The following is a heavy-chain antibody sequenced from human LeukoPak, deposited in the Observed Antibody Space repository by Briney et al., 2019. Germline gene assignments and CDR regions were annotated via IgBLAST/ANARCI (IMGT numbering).Heavy chain of an antibody. CDR2: VYYSATTNYKPSL. V-gene: IGHV4-59*03. CDR3: ATGRVSYGSEY. CDR1: GDSITYYF. J-gene: IGHJ4*02. D-gene: IGHD3-10*01. Sequence: PETPSLTCSFPGDSITYYFWSWIRQPPRTGLEWIGYVYYSATTNYKPSLNYNPSLKSRVTISLDTSKSQFSPRMTSVTAADTAMYYCATGRVSYGSEYWGPGTLVAVSS.